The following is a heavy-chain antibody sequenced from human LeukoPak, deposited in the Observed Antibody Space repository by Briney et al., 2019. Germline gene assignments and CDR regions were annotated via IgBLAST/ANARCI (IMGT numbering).Heavy chain of an antibody. CDR1: GFTFSDYY. V-gene: IGHV3-11*04. CDR2: ISSSGSTI. Sequence: GGSLRLSCAASGFTFSDYYMSWIRQAPGKGLEWVSYISSSGSTIYYADSVKGRFTISRDNAKNSLYLQMNSLRAEDTAVYYCASFYCSSTNCYCLDYWGQGTLVTVSS. D-gene: IGHD2-2*01. CDR3: ASFYCSSTNCYCLDY. J-gene: IGHJ4*02.